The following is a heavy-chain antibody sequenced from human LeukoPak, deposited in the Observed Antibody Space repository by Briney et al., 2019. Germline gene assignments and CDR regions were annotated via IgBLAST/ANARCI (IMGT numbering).Heavy chain of an antibody. D-gene: IGHD3-10*01. Sequence: SETLSLTCTVSGGSLSSYYWSWLRQPPGKGLEWIGYIYYSGSTNYNPSLKSRVTISVDTSKNQFSLKLSSVTAADTAVYYCARGPGGYYYYYYMDVWGKGTTVTISS. V-gene: IGHV4-59*01. CDR1: GGSLSSYY. CDR3: ARGPGGYYYYYYMDV. J-gene: IGHJ6*03. CDR2: IYYSGST.